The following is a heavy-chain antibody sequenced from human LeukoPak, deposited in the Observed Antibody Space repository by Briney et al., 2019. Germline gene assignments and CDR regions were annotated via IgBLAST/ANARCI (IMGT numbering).Heavy chain of an antibody. D-gene: IGHD3-22*01. Sequence: PSETLSLTCTVSGYSISSGYCWGWIRQPPGKGLEWIGSMYDSGRTYYNPSLKSRVTISVDTSKNQFSLKLTSVTAADTAVYYCARDRSGYYPIFDYWGKGTLVTVSS. V-gene: IGHV4-38-2*02. CDR2: MYDSGRT. J-gene: IGHJ4*02. CDR1: GYSISSGYC. CDR3: ARDRSGYYPIFDY.